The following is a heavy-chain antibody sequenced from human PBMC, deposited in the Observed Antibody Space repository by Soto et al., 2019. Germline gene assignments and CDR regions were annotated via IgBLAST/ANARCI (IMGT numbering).Heavy chain of an antibody. CDR3: AKDMGGSLTYYYYGMDV. CDR2: ISCDSGSI. Sequence: GGSLRLSCEASGFNFDDYAMHWVRQVPGKGLEWVAVISCDSGSIGSADYVKGRFTISRDNAKNSLFLQMNSLRNEDTALYYCAKDMGGSLTYYYYGMDVWGQGTTVTVSS. V-gene: IGHV3-9*01. D-gene: IGHD3-16*01. J-gene: IGHJ6*02. CDR1: GFNFDDYA.